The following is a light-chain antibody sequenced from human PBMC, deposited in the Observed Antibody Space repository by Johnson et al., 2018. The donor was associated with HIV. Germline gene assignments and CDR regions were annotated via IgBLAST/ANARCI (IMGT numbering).Light chain of an antibody. CDR1: SSNIGNNF. CDR3: GIWDASLSPLYF. J-gene: IGLJ1*01. Sequence: QSVLTQPPSVSAAPGQKVTISCSGSSSNIGNNFVSWYQQLPGAAPRLLIYEDNKRPSGIPDRFSGSKSGATATLGITGLQTWDEADYYCGIWDASLSPLYFFGPGTKVTAL. CDR2: EDN. V-gene: IGLV1-51*02.